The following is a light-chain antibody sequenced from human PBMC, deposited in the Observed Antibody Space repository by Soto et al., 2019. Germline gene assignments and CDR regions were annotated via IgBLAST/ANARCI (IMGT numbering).Light chain of an antibody. V-gene: IGKV3-20*01. CDR1: QSVSNNY. CDR3: HQYGSSPT. CDR2: GAS. Sequence: EIVLTQSPGTLSLSPGERATLSCRASQSVSNNYLAWYQQKPGQAPRLLIYGASNRATGIPDRFSGSGSGTDFTLTISRLEPEDFAVYYCHQYGSSPTFGQGTRLEI. J-gene: IGKJ5*01.